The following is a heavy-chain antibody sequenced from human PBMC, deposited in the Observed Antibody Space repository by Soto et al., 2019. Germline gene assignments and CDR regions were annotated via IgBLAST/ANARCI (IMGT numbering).Heavy chain of an antibody. D-gene: IGHD5-12*01. V-gene: IGHV2-5*02. Sequence: QITLKESGPALVKPTQTLTLTCTFSGCSLNTYGMYVGWIRQPPGKALEWLALIYWDADKRYSPSLKNRVSITEDPSKTQVILTMTNMDPVDTATYYWAHNGRHSGYDCAFDMWGQGTVVTVSA. CDR2: IYWDADK. CDR3: AHNGRHSGYDCAFDM. CDR1: GCSLNTYGMY. J-gene: IGHJ3*02.